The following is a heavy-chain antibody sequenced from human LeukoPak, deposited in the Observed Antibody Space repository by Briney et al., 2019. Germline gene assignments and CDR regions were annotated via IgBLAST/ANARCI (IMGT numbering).Heavy chain of an antibody. CDR3: ASYSGYDDCDAFDI. V-gene: IGHV1-69*13. Sequence: SVKVSCKASKDTFNNFPISWVRQAPGQGLEWMGGIIPIFGTANYAQKFQGRVTITADESTSTAYMELSSLRSEDTAVYYCASYSGYDDCDAFDIWGQGTMVTVSS. D-gene: IGHD5-12*01. CDR1: KDTFNNFP. J-gene: IGHJ3*02. CDR2: IIPIFGTA.